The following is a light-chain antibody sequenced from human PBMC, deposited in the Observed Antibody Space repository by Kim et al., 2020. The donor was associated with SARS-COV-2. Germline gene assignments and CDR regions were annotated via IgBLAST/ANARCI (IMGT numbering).Light chain of an antibody. CDR2: QDS. V-gene: IGLV3-1*01. CDR1: KVGDKY. Sequence: SMSAGQTASMTCTGDKVGDKYACWYQKKPGQSPVLVIYQDSKRPSGIPERFSGSNAGNTATLTISGTQAMDEADYYCQAWDSSTAVFGGGTQLTVL. J-gene: IGLJ7*01. CDR3: QAWDSSTAV.